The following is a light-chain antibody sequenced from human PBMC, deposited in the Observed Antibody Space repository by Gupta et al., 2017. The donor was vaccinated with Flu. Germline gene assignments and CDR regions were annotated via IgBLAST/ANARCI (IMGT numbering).Light chain of an antibody. CDR3: GAWDDRLNGGV. Sequence: SLRTQPPSASASPAQRVTISCSGSSSNIGSNTVNWYQQLPGTAPKLLIDRNNQRPSGVPDRFPGSKSGTSASLAISGLQSEDEADYYCGAWDDRLNGGVFGGGTKLTVL. CDR2: RNN. J-gene: IGLJ2*01. CDR1: SSNIGSNT. V-gene: IGLV1-44*01.